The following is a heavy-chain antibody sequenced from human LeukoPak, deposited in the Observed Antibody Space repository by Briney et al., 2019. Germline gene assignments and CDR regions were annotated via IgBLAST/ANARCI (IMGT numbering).Heavy chain of an antibody. D-gene: IGHD2-2*01. CDR2: ISISSSYI. V-gene: IGHV3-21*01. CDR1: GFTFSSYS. CDR3: ARDRGRSNSYCSSTSCLPRAFDY. Sequence: PGGSLRLSCAASGFTFSSYSMNWVRQAPGKGLEWVSSISISSSYIYYADSVKGRFTISRDNAKNSLYLQMNSLRAEDTAVYYCARDRGRSNSYCSSTSCLPRAFDYWGQGTLVTVSS. J-gene: IGHJ4*02.